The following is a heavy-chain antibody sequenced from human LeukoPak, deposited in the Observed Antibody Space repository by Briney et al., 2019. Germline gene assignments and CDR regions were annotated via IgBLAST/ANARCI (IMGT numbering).Heavy chain of an antibody. J-gene: IGHJ4*02. CDR2: ISYDGSNK. Sequence: PGGSLRLSCAASGFTFSSYSMNWVRQAPGKGLEWVAVISYDGSNKYYADSVKGRFTISRDNSKNTLYLQMNSLRAEDTAVYYCASESIYDSSGYYFDYWGQGTLVTVSS. CDR1: GFTFSSYS. V-gene: IGHV3-30*03. D-gene: IGHD3-22*01. CDR3: ASESIYDSSGYYFDY.